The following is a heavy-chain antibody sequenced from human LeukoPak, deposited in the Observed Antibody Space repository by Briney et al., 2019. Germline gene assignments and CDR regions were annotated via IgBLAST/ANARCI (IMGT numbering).Heavy chain of an antibody. D-gene: IGHD3-22*01. Sequence: GGSLRLSCAASGFTFGSYWMHWVRQAPGKGLVWVSRIKSDGSTNYADSVKGRFTISRDNAKNTVSPQMNSLRAEDTGVYYCARAPSEIGGYYPEYFRHWGQGTLVTVSS. CDR2: IKSDGST. CDR3: ARAPSEIGGYYPEYFRH. V-gene: IGHV3-74*01. J-gene: IGHJ1*01. CDR1: GFTFGSYW.